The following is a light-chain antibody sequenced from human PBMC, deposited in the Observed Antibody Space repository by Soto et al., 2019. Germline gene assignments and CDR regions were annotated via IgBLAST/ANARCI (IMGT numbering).Light chain of an antibody. V-gene: IGLV2-14*01. CDR3: SAFTGSATRVV. CDR2: DVT. Sequence: QSALTQPASVSGSPGQSITISCSGTSSDVGAYKFVSWYQQHPGKAPKLMIYDVTNRPSGVSYRFSGSKSGNTASLTVSGLQAEDEADYYCSAFTGSATRVVFGGGTKVTVL. J-gene: IGLJ2*01. CDR1: SSDVGAYKF.